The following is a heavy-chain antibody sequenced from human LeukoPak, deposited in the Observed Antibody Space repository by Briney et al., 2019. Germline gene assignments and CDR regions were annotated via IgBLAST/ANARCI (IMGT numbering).Heavy chain of an antibody. V-gene: IGHV5-10-1*01. D-gene: IGHD2-15*01. CDR1: GYSFTSYW. J-gene: IGHJ4*02. CDR2: IDPSDSYT. Sequence: GESLKISCKGSGYSFTSYWISWVRQMPGKGLEWMGRIDPSDSYTNYSPSFQGHVTISADKSISTAYLQWSSPKASDTAMYYCARHGRLNCSGGSCYVYWGQGTLVTVSS. CDR3: ARHGRLNCSGGSCYVY.